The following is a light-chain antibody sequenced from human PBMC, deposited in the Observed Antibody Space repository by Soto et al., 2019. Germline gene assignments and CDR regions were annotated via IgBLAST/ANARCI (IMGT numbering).Light chain of an antibody. CDR3: AAWDDSLNGYYV. J-gene: IGLJ1*01. CDR2: TND. CDR1: SSNIGSNT. V-gene: IGLV1-44*01. Sequence: QSVLTQPPSASGTPGQRVTISCSGSSSNIGSNTVSWYQQLPGTAPKLLVYTNDQRPSGVPDRFSGSKSGTSASLAITGLKSEDEADYYCAAWDDSLNGYYVFGPGTKVTVL.